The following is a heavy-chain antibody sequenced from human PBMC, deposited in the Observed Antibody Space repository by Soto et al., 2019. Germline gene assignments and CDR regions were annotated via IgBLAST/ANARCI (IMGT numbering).Heavy chain of an antibody. V-gene: IGHV3-23*01. CDR3: ARRPDAFDI. J-gene: IGHJ3*02. Sequence: GGSLRLFCAGSGSTVTDFTMAWVRQAPGKGLEWVSAISGDGLSTYYAGSVKGRFTISRDNSKTTLYLQMNSLRAEDTAVYYCARRPDAFDIWGRGTMVTVSS. CDR2: ISGDGLST. CDR1: GSTVTDFT.